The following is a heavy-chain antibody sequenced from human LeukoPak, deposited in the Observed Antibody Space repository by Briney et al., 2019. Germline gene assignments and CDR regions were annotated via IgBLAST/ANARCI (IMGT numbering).Heavy chain of an antibody. CDR3: ARVQGTGSGWYGSIDY. Sequence: SETLSLTCAVSGYSISSGYYWGWIRQPPGKGLEWIGSIYHSGSTYYNPSLKSRVTISVDTPKNQFSLKLSSVTAADTAVYYCARVQGTGSGWYGSIDYWGQGTLVTVSS. J-gene: IGHJ4*02. V-gene: IGHV4-38-2*01. D-gene: IGHD6-19*01. CDR1: GYSISSGYY. CDR2: IYHSGST.